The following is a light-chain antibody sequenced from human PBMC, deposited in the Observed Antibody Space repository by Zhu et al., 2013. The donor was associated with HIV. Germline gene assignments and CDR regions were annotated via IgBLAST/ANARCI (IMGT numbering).Light chain of an antibody. J-gene: IGKJ4*01. CDR2: GAS. Sequence: DIQLTQSPPYVSGSVGERVTITCRASQDISSWLAWYQQKPGQAPKVLIYGASTLQSGVPSRFSGTGSGTDFTLTINSLQPEDSAIYYCEQSDNFSLTFGGGTRVEIE. CDR3: EQSDNFSLT. CDR1: QDISSW. V-gene: IGKV1-12*01.